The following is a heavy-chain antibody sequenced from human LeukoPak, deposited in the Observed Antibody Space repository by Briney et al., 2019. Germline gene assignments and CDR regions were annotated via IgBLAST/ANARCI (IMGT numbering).Heavy chain of an antibody. CDR3: ARDFSSSSSVYYYYYMDV. CDR1: GGSISSRPYY. D-gene: IGHD6-6*01. J-gene: IGHJ6*03. Sequence: SETLSLTCTVSGGSISSRPYYWGWVRQSPGKGLEWIGTISYSGTTYYNPSLKSRVTISLDTSKNQFSLKLSSVTAADTAIYYCARDFSSSSSVYYYYYMDVWGKGTTVTVSS. CDR2: ISYSGTT. V-gene: IGHV4-39*07.